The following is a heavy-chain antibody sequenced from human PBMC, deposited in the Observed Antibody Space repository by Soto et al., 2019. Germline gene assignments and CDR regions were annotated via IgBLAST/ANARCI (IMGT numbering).Heavy chain of an antibody. Sequence: ASVKVSCKASGGTFSSYAISWVRQAPGQGLEWMGGIIPIFGTANYAQKFQGRVTITADESTSTAYMELSSLRPEDTAVYYCADVVVTAPERGYFQHWGQGTLVTVSS. V-gene: IGHV1-69*13. CDR3: ADVVVTAPERGYFQH. J-gene: IGHJ1*01. CDR1: GGTFSSYA. D-gene: IGHD2-21*02. CDR2: IIPIFGTA.